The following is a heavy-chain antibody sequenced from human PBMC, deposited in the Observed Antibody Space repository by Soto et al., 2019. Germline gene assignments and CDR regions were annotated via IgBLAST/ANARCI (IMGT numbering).Heavy chain of an antibody. CDR2: LYDVDVS. J-gene: IGHJ3*01. CDR1: GLTVSGKKY. D-gene: IGHD1-1*01. V-gene: IGHV3-53*01. Sequence: DVQLVESGGGLMQPLESLRLSCAASGLTVSGKKYVAWFRQAPGKLLEWVSALYDVDVSFYSDSVKGRFTTSSDSSKTTVYLQMNDLRPADTAVYYCATWHEREHAYDVWGQGTTVNVS. CDR3: ATWHEREHAYDV.